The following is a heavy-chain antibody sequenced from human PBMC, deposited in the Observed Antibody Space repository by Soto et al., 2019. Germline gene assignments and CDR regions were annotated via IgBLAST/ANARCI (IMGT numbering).Heavy chain of an antibody. J-gene: IGHJ4*02. CDR1: GFSLSTSGMS. D-gene: IGHD5-18*01. CDR3: ARGPISGYSDGGYYFYY. CDR2: IDWDDDK. Sequence: SGPTLVNHTQTLTLPCTFPGFSLSTSGMSVSWIRQPPGKALEWLALIDWDDDKYYSTSLKTMLTISKHTSKNQLVLTKTHMDPVNTATYYCARGPISGYSDGGYYFYYWGQGTLVTVSS. V-gene: IGHV2-70*01.